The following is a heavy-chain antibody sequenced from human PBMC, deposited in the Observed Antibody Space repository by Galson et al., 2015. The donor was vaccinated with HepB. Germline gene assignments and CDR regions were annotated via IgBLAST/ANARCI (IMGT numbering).Heavy chain of an antibody. CDR2: INHSGST. Sequence: DTLSLTCAVYGGSFSGYYWSWIRQPPVQGLEWIGEINHSGSTNYNPSLKSRVTISVDTSKNQFSLKLSSVTAADTAVYYCARVGSSSWYSGFRDYWGQGTLVTVSS. V-gene: IGHV4-34*01. CDR1: GGSFSGYY. J-gene: IGHJ4*02. CDR3: ARVGSSSWYSGFRDY. D-gene: IGHD6-13*01.